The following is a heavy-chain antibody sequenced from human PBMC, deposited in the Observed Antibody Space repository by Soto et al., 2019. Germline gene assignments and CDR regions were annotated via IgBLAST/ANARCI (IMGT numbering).Heavy chain of an antibody. J-gene: IGHJ6*02. CDR2: ISSGSITI. CDR1: GFTFSSYS. Sequence: EVQLVESGGGLVQPGGSLRLSCAASGFTFSSYSMNWVRQAPGKGLEWVSYISSGSITIYYADSVKGRFTISRDNDKNSLYLQMNSVRDEDTAVYYCARGGSSSDNGMDVWGQGTTVTVSS. D-gene: IGHD6-6*01. CDR3: ARGGSSSDNGMDV. V-gene: IGHV3-48*02.